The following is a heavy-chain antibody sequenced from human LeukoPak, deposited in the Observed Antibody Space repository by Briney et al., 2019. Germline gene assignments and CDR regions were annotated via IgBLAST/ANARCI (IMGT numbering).Heavy chain of an antibody. V-gene: IGHV4-34*01. CDR3: ARDRGIAVALGSFFDY. Sequence: SETLSLTCAVFGGSFTTYYWSWIRQPPGKGLEWIGEINHSGSTNYNPSLKSRVTISVDTSKNQFSLKLSSVTAADTAVYYCARDRGIAVALGSFFDYWGQGTLVTVSS. CDR2: INHSGST. J-gene: IGHJ4*02. CDR1: GGSFTTYY. D-gene: IGHD6-19*01.